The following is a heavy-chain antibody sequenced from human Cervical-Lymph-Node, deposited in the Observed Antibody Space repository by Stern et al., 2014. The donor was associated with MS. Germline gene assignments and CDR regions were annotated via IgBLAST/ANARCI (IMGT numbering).Heavy chain of an antibody. D-gene: IGHD3-22*01. CDR3: ARPNLPTYYYDSSGSYDY. CDR2: IKPNGSDN. CDR1: GFTFSSYW. J-gene: IGHJ4*02. Sequence: EVQLVESGGGLVQPGGSLRLSCAASGFTFSSYWMSWVRQAPGKGLEWVANIKPNGSDNYYVDSVKVRFTISRDNAKKSLYLQMNSLRAEDTAVYCCARPNLPTYYYDSSGSYDYWGQGTLVTVSS. V-gene: IGHV3-7*01.